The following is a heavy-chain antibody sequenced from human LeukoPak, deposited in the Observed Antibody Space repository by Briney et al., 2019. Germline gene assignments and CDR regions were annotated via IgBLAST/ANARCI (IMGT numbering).Heavy chain of an antibody. Sequence: GGSPRLSCAASGITFSSHWMHWVRQAPGKGLVWVSRINGEGLSTSYADSVQGRFTISRDNAKNTLYLQMNSLRAEDTAVYYCARARGSSYGLFDYWGQGTLVTVSS. CDR1: GITFSSHW. CDR3: ARARGSSYGLFDY. D-gene: IGHD5-18*01. V-gene: IGHV3-74*01. CDR2: INGEGLST. J-gene: IGHJ4*02.